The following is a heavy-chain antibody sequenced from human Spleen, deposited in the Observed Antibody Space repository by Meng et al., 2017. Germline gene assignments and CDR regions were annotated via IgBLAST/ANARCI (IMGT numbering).Heavy chain of an antibody. J-gene: IGHJ4*02. D-gene: IGHD2-15*01. V-gene: IGHV4-4*02. CDR1: GGSISTSEW. CDR2: IYYSGST. Sequence: QVQLRESGPALVKPSETLSLTCAVSGGSISTSEWWSWVRQPPGKGLEWIAYIYYSGSTYYNPSLKSRVTISLDTSKNQFSLELTSVTAADTAVYYCARLAGCSGGTCYVDYWGQGTLVTVSS. CDR3: ARLAGCSGGTCYVDY.